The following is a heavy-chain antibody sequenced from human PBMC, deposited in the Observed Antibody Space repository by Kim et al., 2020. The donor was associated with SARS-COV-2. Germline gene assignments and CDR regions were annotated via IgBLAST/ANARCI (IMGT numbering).Heavy chain of an antibody. J-gene: IGHJ4*02. CDR3: ANILAGVYYFDY. CDR2: ISSSSSYI. D-gene: IGHD5-12*01. CDR1: GFTFSSYS. Sequence: GGSLRLSCAASGFTFSSYSMNWVRQAPGKGLEWVSSISSSSSYIYYADSVKGRFTISRDNAKNSLYLQMNSLRAEDTAVYYCANILAGVYYFDYWGQGTLVTVSS. V-gene: IGHV3-21*01.